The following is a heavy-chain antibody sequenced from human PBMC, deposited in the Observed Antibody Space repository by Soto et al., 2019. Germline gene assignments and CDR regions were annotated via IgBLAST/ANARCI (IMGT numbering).Heavy chain of an antibody. Sequence: GGSLRLSCAVSGFSFTTYWMTWVRQAPGRGLEWVANISPGGIATHYVDSVKGRFTISGDNAKNSVYLQMNSLRADDTAVYYCAGTTSHYWYYMDVWGKGTTVTVSS. J-gene: IGHJ6*03. V-gene: IGHV3-7*01. CDR1: GFSFTTYW. CDR2: ISPGGIAT. CDR3: AGTTSHYWYYMDV. D-gene: IGHD1-7*01.